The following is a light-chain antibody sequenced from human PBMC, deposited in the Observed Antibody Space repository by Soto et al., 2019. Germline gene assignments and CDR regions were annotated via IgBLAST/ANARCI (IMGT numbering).Light chain of an antibody. V-gene: IGKV3-20*01. Sequence: EIVLTQSPGTLSLSPGERATLSCRASQSVTSNYLGWYQQKPGQAPRLLIYGASSRATGIPDRFSGSGSGTDFTLTISRLEPEDFAVYYCKQYGSSPPLSFGGGTKVDIK. CDR1: QSVTSNY. J-gene: IGKJ4*01. CDR2: GAS. CDR3: KQYGSSPPLS.